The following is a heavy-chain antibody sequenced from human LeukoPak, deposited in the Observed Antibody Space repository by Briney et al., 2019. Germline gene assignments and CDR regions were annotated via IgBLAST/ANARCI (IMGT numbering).Heavy chain of an antibody. CDR1: GFTFSSYA. V-gene: IGHV3-23*01. J-gene: IGHJ5*02. CDR2: ISGSGGST. CDR3: AKDSRVYDFWSGYSAPGWFDP. D-gene: IGHD3-3*01. Sequence: EPGGSLRLSCAASGFTFSSYAMSWVRQAPGKGLEWVSAISGSGGSTYYADSVKGRFTISRDNSKNTLYLQMNSLRAEDTAVYYRAKDSRVYDFWSGYSAPGWFDPWGQGTLVTVPS.